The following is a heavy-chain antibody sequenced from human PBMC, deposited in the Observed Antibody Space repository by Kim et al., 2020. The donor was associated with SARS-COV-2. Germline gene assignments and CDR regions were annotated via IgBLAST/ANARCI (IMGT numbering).Heavy chain of an antibody. CDR3: TTGVRGVIITGDGMDV. D-gene: IGHD3-10*01. CDR2: IKSKTDGGTT. J-gene: IGHJ6*02. Sequence: GGSLRLSCAASGFTFSNAWMSWVRQAPGKGLEWVGRIKSKTDGGTTDYAAPVKGRFTISRDDSKNTLYLQMNSLKTEDTAVYYCTTGVRGVIITGDGMDVWGQGTTVTVSS. CDR1: GFTFSNAW. V-gene: IGHV3-15*01.